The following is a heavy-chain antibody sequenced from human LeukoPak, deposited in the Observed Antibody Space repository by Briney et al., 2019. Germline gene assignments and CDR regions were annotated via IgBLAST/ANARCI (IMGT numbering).Heavy chain of an antibody. CDR1: GYTFTGYY. D-gene: IGHD2-15*01. CDR3: ASDTCSGGTCYSCY. Sequence: VASVKVSCKASGYTFTGYYMHWVRQAPGQGLEWMGWINPSSGDTNSAQKFQGRVTMTRDTSISTAYMELTRLRSDGTAVYYCASDTCSGGTCYSCYWGQGTLVTVSS. J-gene: IGHJ4*02. V-gene: IGHV1-2*02. CDR2: INPSSGDT.